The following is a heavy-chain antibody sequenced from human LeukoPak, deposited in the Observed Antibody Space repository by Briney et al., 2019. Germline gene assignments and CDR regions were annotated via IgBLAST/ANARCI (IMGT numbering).Heavy chain of an antibody. CDR2: ITGDGSST. CDR3: VRLYAY. V-gene: IGHV3-74*01. J-gene: IGHJ4*02. CDR1: GFTFSNYF. Sequence: PGGSLRLSCTASGFTFSNYFMHWVRQVPGEGPVWVSRITGDGSSTSYADSVKGRFTISRGNAKNTLYLQMNSLRAEDTALYYCVRLYAYWGQGTLVTVSS. D-gene: IGHD2/OR15-2a*01.